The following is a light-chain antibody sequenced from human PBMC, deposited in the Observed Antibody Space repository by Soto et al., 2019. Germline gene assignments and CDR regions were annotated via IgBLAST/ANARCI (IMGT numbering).Light chain of an antibody. CDR2: EVN. CDR3: CSFTTISTYV. J-gene: IGLJ1*01. V-gene: IGLV2-14*03. CDR1: SSDVVSYNR. Sequence: QSVLTQPASVSGSPGQSITISGTGTSSDVVSYNRVSWYQQHPVKAPKLVIYEVNNRPSGVSNRFAGSKSANTASLTISGRQAEDEADYYCCSFTTISTYVFGSGTKLTVL.